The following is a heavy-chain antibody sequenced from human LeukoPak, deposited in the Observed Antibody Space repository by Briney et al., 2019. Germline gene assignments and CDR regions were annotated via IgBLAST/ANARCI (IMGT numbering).Heavy chain of an antibody. CDR3: ARERYDFCSGNRGNWFDP. CDR2: ISSSSSYI. CDR1: GFTFSSYS. Sequence: GGSLRLSCAASGFTFSSYSMNWVRQAPGKGLEWVSSISSSSSYIYYADSVKDRFTISRDNAKNSLYLQMNSLRAEDTAVYYCARERYDFCSGNRGNWFDPSGQGTLVTVSS. D-gene: IGHD3-3*01. V-gene: IGHV3-21*01. J-gene: IGHJ5*02.